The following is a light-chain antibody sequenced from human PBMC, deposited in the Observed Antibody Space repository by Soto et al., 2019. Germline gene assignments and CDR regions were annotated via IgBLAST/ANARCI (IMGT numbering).Light chain of an antibody. V-gene: IGKV1-5*01. CDR2: DAS. CDR1: QSISGW. Sequence: DTQMTQSPSTLSASIGDRVTITCRASQSISGWLAWYQQKPGKAPKLLIYDASNLESGVPSRFSGSGSGTEFTLTISSLQPDDFATYYCQQYNRYSSFTFGQGTNLEIK. J-gene: IGKJ2*01. CDR3: QQYNRYSSFT.